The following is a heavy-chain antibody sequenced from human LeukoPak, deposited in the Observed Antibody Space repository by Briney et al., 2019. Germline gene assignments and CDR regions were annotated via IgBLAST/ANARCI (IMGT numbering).Heavy chain of an antibody. Sequence: SETLSLTCAVYGGSFSGNYWTWIRQTPGGGLEWIGESSPTGDITGYNPSLKGRATISVDSSKNQFSLKLTSVTAADTGVYYCARVPDFIARPCDSWGPGTLVTVSS. CDR2: SSPTGDIT. V-gene: IGHV4-34*01. D-gene: IGHD2-21*01. CDR1: GGSFSGNY. J-gene: IGHJ4*02. CDR3: ARVPDFIARPCDS.